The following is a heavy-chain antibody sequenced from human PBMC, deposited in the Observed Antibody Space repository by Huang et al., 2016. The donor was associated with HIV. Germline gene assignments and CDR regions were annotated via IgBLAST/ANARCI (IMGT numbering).Heavy chain of an antibody. D-gene: IGHD3-22*01. CDR2: IYYSGGT. CDR1: GGSISSSSYY. CDR3: ASYLTPIVVVRGGFDY. J-gene: IGHJ4*02. Sequence: QLQLQESGPGLVKPSETLSLTCTVSGGSISSSSYYWGWIRQPPGKGLAWIGSIYYSGGTYYNPSLKSRDTISVDTSKNQFSLKLSSVTAADTAVYYCASYLTPIVVVRGGFDYWGQGTLVTVSS. V-gene: IGHV4-39*01.